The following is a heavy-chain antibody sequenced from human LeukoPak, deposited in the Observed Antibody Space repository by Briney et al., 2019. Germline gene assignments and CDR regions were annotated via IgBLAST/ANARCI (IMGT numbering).Heavy chain of an antibody. D-gene: IGHD6-13*01. CDR1: VGSFSGYY. V-gene: IGHV4-34*01. CDR3: ARVVAAASYWYFDL. CDR2: INHSGST. Sequence: SETLSLTCAVYVGSFSGYYWSWIRQPPWKGLEWIGEINHSGSTNHNPSLKSRVTISVDTSKNQFSLKLSSVTAADTAVYYCARVVAAASYWYFDLWGRGTLVTVSS. J-gene: IGHJ2*01.